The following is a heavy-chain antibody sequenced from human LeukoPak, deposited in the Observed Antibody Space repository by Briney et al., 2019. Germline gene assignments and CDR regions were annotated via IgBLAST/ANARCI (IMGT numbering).Heavy chain of an antibody. CDR3: ATCDYYYGMDV. CDR2: IKQDGSEK. Sequence: PGGSPRLSCAASGFTFSSYWMSWVRQAPGKGLEWVANIKQDGSEKYYVDSVKGRFTISRDNAKNSLYLQMNSLRAEDTAVYYCATCDYYYGMDVWGQGTTVTVSS. V-gene: IGHV3-7*01. CDR1: GFTFSSYW. J-gene: IGHJ6*02.